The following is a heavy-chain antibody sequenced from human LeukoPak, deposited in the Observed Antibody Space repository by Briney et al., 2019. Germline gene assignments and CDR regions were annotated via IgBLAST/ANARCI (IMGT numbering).Heavy chain of an antibody. V-gene: IGHV3-23*01. CDR3: AKAPTPVVAATLFHH. J-gene: IGHJ1*01. D-gene: IGHD2-15*01. Sequence: PGGSLRLSCAASGFTFSDYYMSCVRHAPGKGLEGVSVISGSGGNTYYADPVKGRFTISRDNSKNTLYMQMNSLRAEDTAVYYCAKAPTPVVAATLFHHWGQGTLVTVS. CDR2: ISGSGGNT. CDR1: GFTFSDYY.